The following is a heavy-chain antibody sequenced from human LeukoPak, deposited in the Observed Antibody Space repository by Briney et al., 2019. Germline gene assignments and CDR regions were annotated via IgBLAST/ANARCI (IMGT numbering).Heavy chain of an antibody. J-gene: IGHJ6*03. CDR3: ARDIGEMATTSGYYYYMDV. CDR1: GFTFSIYA. D-gene: IGHD5-24*01. V-gene: IGHV3-66*01. Sequence: PGGSLRLSCAASGFTFSIYAMSWVRQAPGKGLEWVSVFYSGGSTYYADSVKGRFTISRDNSKNTLYLQMNSLRAEDTAVYYCARDIGEMATTSGYYYYMDVWGKGTTVTVSS. CDR2: FYSGGST.